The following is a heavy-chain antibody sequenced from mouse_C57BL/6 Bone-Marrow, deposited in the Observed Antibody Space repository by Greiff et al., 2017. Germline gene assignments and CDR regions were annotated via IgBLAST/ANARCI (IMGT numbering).Heavy chain of an antibody. J-gene: IGHJ2*01. CDR2: IDPEIGDT. Sequence: EVQLQQSGAELVRPGASVKLSCTASGFNIKDDYIHWVKQRPEQGLEWIGWIDPEIGDTEYASKFQGKATITSDTSSKTAYLQLSRLTSEYTAVYYCSSFDGNYFDFWGQGTPLTVAS. CDR1: GFNIKDDY. CDR3: SSFDGNYFDF. D-gene: IGHD2-3*01. V-gene: IGHV14-4*01.